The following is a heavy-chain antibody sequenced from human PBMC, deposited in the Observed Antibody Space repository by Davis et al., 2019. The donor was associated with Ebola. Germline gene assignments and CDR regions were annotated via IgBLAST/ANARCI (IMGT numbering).Heavy chain of an antibody. CDR1: GFTFSSYG. CDR2: ISYDGSNK. D-gene: IGHD3-16*02. J-gene: IGHJ4*02. Sequence: PGGFLRLSCAASGFTFSSYGMHWVRQAPGKGLEWVAVISYDGSNKYYADSVKGRFTISRDNSKNTLYLQMNSLRAEDTAVYYCARGASYDYIWGSYRYGPTDDYWGQGTLVTVSS. CDR3: ARGASYDYIWGSYRYGPTDDY. V-gene: IGHV3-30*03.